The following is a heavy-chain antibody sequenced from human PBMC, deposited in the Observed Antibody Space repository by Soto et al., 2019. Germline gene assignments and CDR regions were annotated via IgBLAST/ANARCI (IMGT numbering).Heavy chain of an antibody. CDR3: AHSSSYADTAINWFDP. CDR2: IYWDDDK. Sequence: QITLKESGPTLVKPTQTLTLTCTFSGFSLSTSGVGVGWIRQPPGKALEWLALIYWDDDKRYSPSLKSRLTITXXHXKXXVVLTMTHMDPLDTATYYCAHSSSYADTAINWFDPWGQGTLVTGSS. CDR1: GFSLSTSGVG. D-gene: IGHD5-18*01. J-gene: IGHJ5*02. V-gene: IGHV2-5*02.